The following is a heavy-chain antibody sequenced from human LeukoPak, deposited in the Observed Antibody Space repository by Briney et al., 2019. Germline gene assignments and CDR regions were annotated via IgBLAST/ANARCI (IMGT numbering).Heavy chain of an antibody. CDR1: GFTFTKCA. D-gene: IGHD6-19*01. V-gene: IGHV3-23*01. CDR2: ITATGDTA. Sequence: GGSLGLSCAASGFTFTKCAMSWVRQAPGKGLEWVAIITATGDTAYYADSVKGRFTISRDNSRNTVYMQMDSLRAEDTAIYYCAGDRNSVWYSPLDYWGQGTQVTVSP. CDR3: AGDRNSVWYSPLDY. J-gene: IGHJ4*02.